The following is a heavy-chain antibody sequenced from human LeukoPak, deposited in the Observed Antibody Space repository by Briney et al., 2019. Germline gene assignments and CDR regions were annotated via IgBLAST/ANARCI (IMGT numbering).Heavy chain of an antibody. D-gene: IGHD2-15*01. CDR2: IYYSGST. Sequence: PSETLSLTCTVSGYSITSGYYWGWIRQPPGKGLEWIGYIYYSGSTNYNPSLKSRVTISVDTSKNQFSLKLSSVTAADTAVYYCARSYWWSFDYWGQGTLVTVSS. CDR3: ARSYWWSFDY. J-gene: IGHJ4*02. V-gene: IGHV4-38-2*02. CDR1: GYSITSGYY.